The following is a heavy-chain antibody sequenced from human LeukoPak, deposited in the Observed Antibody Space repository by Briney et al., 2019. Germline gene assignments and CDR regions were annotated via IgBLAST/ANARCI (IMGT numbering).Heavy chain of an antibody. CDR1: GGSFSGYY. CDR3: AARWLKYYFDY. D-gene: IGHD6-19*01. Sequence: SETLSLTCAVYGGSFSGYYWSWIRQPPWKGLEWIGEINHSGSTNYNPSLKSRVTISVDTSKNQFSLKLSSVTAADTAVYYCAARWLKYYFDYWGQGTLVTVSS. J-gene: IGHJ4*02. CDR2: INHSGST. V-gene: IGHV4-34*01.